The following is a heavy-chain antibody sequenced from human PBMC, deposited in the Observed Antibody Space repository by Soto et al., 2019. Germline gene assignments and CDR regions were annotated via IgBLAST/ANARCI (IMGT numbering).Heavy chain of an antibody. CDR1: GYIFSYYW. CDR2: IYPEDSAT. Sequence: PGETLKISCQSSGYIFSYYWIAWVRQTPGRGLEWLGIIYPEDSATKYSPSFQGRVTMSVDKSINTAYLQWSSLKASDTSIYFCARRRRDSSCFDYFHGMDVWGPGTTVTVSS. V-gene: IGHV5-51*01. CDR3: ARRRRDSSCFDYFHGMDV. D-gene: IGHD3-9*01. J-gene: IGHJ6*02.